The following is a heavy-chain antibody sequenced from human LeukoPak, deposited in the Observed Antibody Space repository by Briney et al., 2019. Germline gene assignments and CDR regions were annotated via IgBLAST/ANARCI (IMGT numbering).Heavy chain of an antibody. Sequence: PGGSLRLSCAASGFSFSSYSMNWVRQAPGKGLEWVAYINRYTTTTYYADPVKGRFTISRDNAKNSLYLQMNSLRVEDTAVYFCTRDPQALDLWGQGTLVTVSS. J-gene: IGHJ4*02. CDR1: GFSFSSYS. CDR2: INRYTTTT. V-gene: IGHV3-48*01. CDR3: TRDPQALDL.